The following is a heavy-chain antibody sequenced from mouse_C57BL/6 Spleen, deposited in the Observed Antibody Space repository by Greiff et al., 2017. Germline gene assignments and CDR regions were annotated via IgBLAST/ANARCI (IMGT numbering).Heavy chain of an antibody. D-gene: IGHD1-3*01. V-gene: IGHV1-26*01. J-gene: IGHJ2*01. CDR1: GYTFTDYY. Sequence: VQLQQSGPELVKPGASVKISCKASGYTFTDYYMNWVKQSHGKSLEWIGDINPNNGGTSYNQKFKGKATLTVDKSSSTAYMELRSLTSEDSAVYYCAREDNFFYYFDYWGQGTTLTVSS. CDR2: INPNNGGT. CDR3: AREDNFFYYFDY.